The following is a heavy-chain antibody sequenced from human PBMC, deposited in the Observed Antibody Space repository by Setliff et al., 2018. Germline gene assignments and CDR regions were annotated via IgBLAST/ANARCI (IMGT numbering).Heavy chain of an antibody. D-gene: IGHD2-2*01. CDR3: SRLVRFCTRTSCQRLSGDEY. J-gene: IGHJ4*02. CDR2: ISAYNGDT. CDR1: GYTFTFRNYA. Sequence: ASVKVSCKASGYTFTFRNYAISWVRQAPGQGLEWMGWISAYNGDTNYAQKLQGRVTLTADTSTTTAYLQLANLRSDDTAIYFCSRLVRFCTRTSCQRLSGDEYWGQGALVTVSS. V-gene: IGHV1-18*01.